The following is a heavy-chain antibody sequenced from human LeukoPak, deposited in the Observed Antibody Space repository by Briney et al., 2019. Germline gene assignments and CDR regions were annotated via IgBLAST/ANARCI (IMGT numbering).Heavy chain of an antibody. CDR2: ISGSGDST. CDR3: ASPAGSGWYYFDF. Sequence: GGSLRLSCAASGFTFSSYAMSWVRQAPGKGLEWVSGISGSGDSTYYADSVKGRFTISRDNSKNTLYLQMNSLRAEDTAVYFCASPAGSGWYYFDFWGQGALVTVSS. CDR1: GFTFSSYA. J-gene: IGHJ4*02. D-gene: IGHD6-13*01. V-gene: IGHV3-23*01.